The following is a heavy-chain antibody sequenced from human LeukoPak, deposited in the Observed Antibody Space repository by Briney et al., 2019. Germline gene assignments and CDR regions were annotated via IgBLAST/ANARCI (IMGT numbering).Heavy chain of an antibody. Sequence: GGSLRLSCAASGFPFSAYAMHWVRQAPGKGLEWVAVISYDGSNKYYTDSVKGRFAFSRDNAKNSVYLQMNSLRAENTALYYCAKGGGSGSGSSFDYWGQGTLVTVSS. J-gene: IGHJ4*02. V-gene: IGHV3-30*09. CDR3: AKGGGSGSGSSFDY. CDR1: GFPFSAYA. CDR2: ISYDGSNK. D-gene: IGHD3-10*01.